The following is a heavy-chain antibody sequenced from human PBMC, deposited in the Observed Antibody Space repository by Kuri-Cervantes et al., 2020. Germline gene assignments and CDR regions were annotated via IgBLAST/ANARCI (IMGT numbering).Heavy chain of an antibody. Sequence: GGSLRLSCAASGFTFTNAWMSWVRQAPGKGLEWVGRIKNKADGWTTDYAAPVKGRFSISRDDSKNTLYLQMNSLTAEDTALYYCAKDLHGSSGGWDAFDIWGQGTMVTVSS. V-gene: IGHV3-15*01. J-gene: IGHJ3*02. CDR1: GFTFTNAW. CDR2: IKNKADGWTT. D-gene: IGHD6-13*01. CDR3: AKDLHGSSGGWDAFDI.